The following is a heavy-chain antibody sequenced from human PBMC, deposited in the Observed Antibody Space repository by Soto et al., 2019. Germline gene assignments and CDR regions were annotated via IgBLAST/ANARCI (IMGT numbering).Heavy chain of an antibody. Sequence: QSPTLSLTCAISGDSVSSNSAAWNWIRQSPSRGLEWLGRTYYRSKWYNDYAVSVKSRITINPDTSKNQFSLQLNSVTPEDTAVYYCARAGSSSWTGYYYGMDVWGQGTTVTVSS. J-gene: IGHJ6*02. V-gene: IGHV6-1*01. D-gene: IGHD6-13*01. CDR3: ARAGSSSWTGYYYGMDV. CDR1: GDSVSSNSAA. CDR2: TYYRSKWYN.